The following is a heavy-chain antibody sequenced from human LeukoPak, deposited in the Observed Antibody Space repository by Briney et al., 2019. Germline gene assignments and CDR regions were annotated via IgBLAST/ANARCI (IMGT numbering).Heavy chain of an antibody. V-gene: IGHV3-30*18. CDR3: AKSGYSSSWYGGYAFDI. D-gene: IGHD6-13*01. J-gene: IGHJ3*02. CDR2: ISYDGSNK. CDR1: GFTFSSYG. Sequence: GGSLRLSCAASGFTFSSYGMHWVRQAPGKGLEWVAVISYDGSNKYYADSVKGRFTISRVNSKNTLYLQMNSLRAEDTAVYYCAKSGYSSSWYGGYAFDIWGQGTMVTVSS.